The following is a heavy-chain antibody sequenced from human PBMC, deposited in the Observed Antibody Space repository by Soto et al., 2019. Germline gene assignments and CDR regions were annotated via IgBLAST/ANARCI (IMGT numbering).Heavy chain of an antibody. CDR1: GFTFNNYG. D-gene: IGHD6-13*01. CDR2: IWNDGSNS. CDR3: ARRQIPPPTRGAANARGGMDV. J-gene: IGHJ6*02. V-gene: IGHV3-33*01. Sequence: QVQLVESGGGVVQPGRSLRLSCAASGFTFNNYGMHWVRQAPGKGLEWLAVIWNDGSNSSYANSVKGRFTISRDNSKNTLYLQMSSLRAKDTAVYYCARRQIPPPTRGAANARGGMDVWGQGTTVTVSS.